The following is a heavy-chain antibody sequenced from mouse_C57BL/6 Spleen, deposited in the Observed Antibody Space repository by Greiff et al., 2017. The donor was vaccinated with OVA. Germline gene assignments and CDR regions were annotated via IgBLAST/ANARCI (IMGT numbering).Heavy chain of an antibody. V-gene: IGHV1-26*01. CDR1: GYTFTDYY. CDR3: ARWDYSNYVRGAMDY. Sequence: EVQLQQSGPELVKPGASVKISCKASGYTFTDYYMNWVKQSHGKSLEWIGDINPNNGGTSYNQKFKGKATLTVDKSSSTAYMELRSLTSEDSAVYYCARWDYSNYVRGAMDYWGQGTSVTVSS. D-gene: IGHD2-5*01. CDR2: INPNNGGT. J-gene: IGHJ4*01.